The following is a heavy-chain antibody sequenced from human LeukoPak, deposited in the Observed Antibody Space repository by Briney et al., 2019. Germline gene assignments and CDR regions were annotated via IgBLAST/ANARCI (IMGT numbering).Heavy chain of an antibody. J-gene: IGHJ6*02. CDR3: AKDLRYSSTPYYYYYGMDV. V-gene: IGHV3-43*02. CDR1: GFIFSSHA. Sequence: GGSLRLSCAASGFIFSSHAMHWVRQAPGKGLEWVSLISGDGGSTYYADSVKGRITISRDNSKNSLYLQMNSLRTEDTALYYCAKDLRYSSTPYYYYYGMDVWGQGTTVTVSS. CDR2: ISGDGGST. D-gene: IGHD6-13*01.